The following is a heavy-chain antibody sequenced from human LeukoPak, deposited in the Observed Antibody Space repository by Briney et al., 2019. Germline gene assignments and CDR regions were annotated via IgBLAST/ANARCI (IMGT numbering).Heavy chain of an antibody. V-gene: IGHV5-51*01. J-gene: IGHJ4*02. CDR3: ARYPAYSSGWFLNYFDY. D-gene: IGHD6-19*01. CDR2: IYPGDSNT. Sequence: GESLKISCQGSGYSFTNSWIGWVRQMPGKGLEWMGIIYPGDSNTRYSPSFQGQVTISADKSISTAYLQWSSLKASDTAMYYCARYPAYSSGWFLNYFDYWGQGTLVTVSS. CDR1: GYSFTNSW.